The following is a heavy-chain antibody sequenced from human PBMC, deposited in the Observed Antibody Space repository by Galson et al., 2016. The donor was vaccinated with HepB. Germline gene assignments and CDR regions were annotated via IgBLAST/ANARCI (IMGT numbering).Heavy chain of an antibody. Sequence: SVKVSCKASGYAFTTYFIHWVRQAPGQGLEWMGIIDPSGGSTKSAQKFQGRLSMTRDTSTSTVYMDLSGLTFEDTAVYYCVGWTTTRGHWGQGTLVTVSS. CDR2: IDPSGGST. CDR3: VGWTTTRGH. J-gene: IGHJ4*01. CDR1: GYAFTTYF. D-gene: IGHD1-1*01. V-gene: IGHV1-46*01.